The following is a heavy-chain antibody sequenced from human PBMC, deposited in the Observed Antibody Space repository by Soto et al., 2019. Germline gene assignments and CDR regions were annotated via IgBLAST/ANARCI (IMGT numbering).Heavy chain of an antibody. D-gene: IGHD3-10*01. CDR2: IGTAGDT. CDR1: GFTFRSYD. V-gene: IGHV3-13*01. J-gene: IGHJ4*02. Sequence: EVQLVESGGGLVQPGGSLRLSCAASGFTFRSYDMHWVRQATGKGLEWVSGIGTAGDTYYSGSVKGRFTISRENAKNSLYLQMNSLRAGDTAVYYCARALMVRGVIIIGFDYWGQGTLVTVSS. CDR3: ARALMVRGVIIIGFDY.